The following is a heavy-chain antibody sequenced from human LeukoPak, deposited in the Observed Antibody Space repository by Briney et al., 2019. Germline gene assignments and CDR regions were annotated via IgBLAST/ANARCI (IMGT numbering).Heavy chain of an antibody. Sequence: PGGSLRLSCAASGFVFSDYSMNWVRQAPGKGLEWVANIRGSGSGLGSGNYYADSVKGRLTISRDNAKTSLYLQMNSLRAEDTAFYYCARDDNWGFDYWGQGALVTVSS. V-gene: IGHV3-48*04. D-gene: IGHD7-27*01. CDR3: ARDDNWGFDY. CDR2: IRGSGSGLGSGN. CDR1: GFVFSDYS. J-gene: IGHJ4*02.